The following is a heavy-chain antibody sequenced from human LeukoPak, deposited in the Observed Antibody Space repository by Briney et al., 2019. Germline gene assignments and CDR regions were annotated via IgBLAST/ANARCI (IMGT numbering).Heavy chain of an antibody. CDR2: ISSSSSYT. CDR1: GFTFSDYY. J-gene: IGHJ5*02. CDR3: ARDTSDCSSTSCQNWFDP. Sequence: GGSLRLSCSTSGFTFSDYYMSWIRQAPGKGLEWVSYISSSSSYTNYADSVKGRFTISRDNAKNSLYLQMNSPRAEDTAVYYCARDTSDCSSTSCQNWFDPWGQGTLVTVSS. V-gene: IGHV3-11*05. D-gene: IGHD2-2*01.